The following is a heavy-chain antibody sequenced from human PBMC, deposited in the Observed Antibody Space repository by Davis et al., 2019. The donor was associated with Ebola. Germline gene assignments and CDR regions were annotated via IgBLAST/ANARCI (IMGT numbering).Heavy chain of an antibody. V-gene: IGHV3-21*01. CDR3: APLSHDYGDYKGGY. D-gene: IGHD4-17*01. Sequence: PGGSLRLSCAASGFTFSSYSMNWVRQAPGKGLEWVSSISSSSSYIYYADSVKGRFTISRDNAKNSLYLQMNSLRAEDTAVYYCAPLSHDYGDYKGGYWGQGTLVTVSS. CDR1: GFTFSSYS. CDR2: ISSSSSYI. J-gene: IGHJ4*02.